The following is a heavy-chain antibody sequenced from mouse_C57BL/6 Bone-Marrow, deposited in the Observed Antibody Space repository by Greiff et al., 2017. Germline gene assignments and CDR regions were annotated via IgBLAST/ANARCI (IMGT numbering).Heavy chain of an antibody. CDR3: ARGDYDYDWYFDV. CDR2: INPYNGGT. Sequence: DVKLVESGPVLVKPGASVKMSCKASGYTFTDYYMNWVQQSHGKSLEWIGVINPYNGGTSYTQKFKGKATLTVDKSSSTAYMELNSLTSEDSAVYYCARGDYDYDWYFDVWGTGTTVTVSS. CDR1: GYTFTDYY. V-gene: IGHV1-19*01. D-gene: IGHD2-4*01. J-gene: IGHJ1*03.